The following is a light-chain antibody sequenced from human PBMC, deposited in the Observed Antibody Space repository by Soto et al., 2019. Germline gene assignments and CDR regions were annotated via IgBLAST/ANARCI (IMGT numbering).Light chain of an antibody. J-gene: IGKJ4*01. CDR2: GAS. Sequence: EIVLTQSPATLSLSPGERATLSCRASQSVSRYLAWFQQKPGQAPRLLIYGASHRATGIPARFSGSGSGTDFTLTIASLEPEDFAVYYCQQRSDWPLTFGGGTKVDIK. V-gene: IGKV3-11*01. CDR1: QSVSRY. CDR3: QQRSDWPLT.